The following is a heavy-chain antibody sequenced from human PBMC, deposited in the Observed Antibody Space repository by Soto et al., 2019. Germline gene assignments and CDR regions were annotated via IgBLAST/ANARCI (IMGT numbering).Heavy chain of an antibody. Sequence: GGSLRLSCAASGFTFSTYHMNWVRPAPGKGLEWVSSINPSSSHIYYADSVRGRFTISRDNSKNSMDLQMNSLRTEDAAVYYCARGYCGGGGCYLRRDAIDVWGQGTMVTVSS. V-gene: IGHV3-21*01. CDR3: ARGYCGGGGCYLRRDAIDV. J-gene: IGHJ3*01. CDR2: INPSSSHI. CDR1: GFTFSTYH. D-gene: IGHD2-15*01.